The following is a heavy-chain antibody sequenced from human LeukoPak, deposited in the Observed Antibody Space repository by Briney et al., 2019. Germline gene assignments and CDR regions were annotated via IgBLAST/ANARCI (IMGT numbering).Heavy chain of an antibody. CDR1: GGSITIYY. V-gene: IGHV4-59*01. J-gene: IGHJ6*03. CDR3: ARTEESGYSYRYFGYYYYMDV. D-gene: IGHD5-18*01. CDR2: IYYSGST. Sequence: SETLSLTCTVSGGSITIYYWSWIRQPAGKGLEWIGYIYYSGSTHYNPSLKSRVTISVDTSKNQFSLKLSSVTAADTAVYYCARTEESGYSYRYFGYYYYMDVWGKGTTVTVPS.